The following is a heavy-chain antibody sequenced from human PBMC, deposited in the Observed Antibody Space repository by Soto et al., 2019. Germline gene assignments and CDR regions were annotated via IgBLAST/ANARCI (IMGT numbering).Heavy chain of an antibody. J-gene: IGHJ6*02. V-gene: IGHV3-48*01. D-gene: IGHD4-17*01. CDR3: ARFDYDADYYYGMAV. CDR1: GFTFKTYG. Sequence: PGGSLRLSCAASGFTFKTYGMHWVRQAPGKGLEWIIYDSEGDNTTFYADSVKGRFTISRDKAKNSLYLQMNSLRVEDSAVYYCARFDYDADYYYGMAVWGQGTTVTVSS. CDR2: DSEGDNTT.